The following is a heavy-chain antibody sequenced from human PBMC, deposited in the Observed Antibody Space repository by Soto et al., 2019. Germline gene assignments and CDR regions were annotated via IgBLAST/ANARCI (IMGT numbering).Heavy chain of an antibody. V-gene: IGHV1-46*01. Sequence: QVQLVQSGAEAKKPGASVKVSCKASGYTFRNYYMHWVRQAPGQGLEWMGVINPSGGRTDYAQKFQGRVTVTRDTSTSTVYMQLSGLRSEDTAVYYCGLMGSDFDYGGHGTLVTVSS. CDR1: GYTFRNYY. CDR2: INPSGGRT. D-gene: IGHD2-8*01. CDR3: GLMGSDFDY. J-gene: IGHJ4*01.